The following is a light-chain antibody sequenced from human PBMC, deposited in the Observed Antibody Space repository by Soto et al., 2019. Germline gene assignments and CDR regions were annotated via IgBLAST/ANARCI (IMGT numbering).Light chain of an antibody. V-gene: IGLV1-40*01. Sequence: QPVLTQPPSVSGAPGQRVIISCTGPNSNIGTGFHVNWYQQLPGTAPRLLIYADNSRPSGVPDRFSGSKSDTSASLAITGLQSEDEADYYCQSYDRTVIGMGFGGGTKVTVL. CDR3: QSYDRTVIGMG. CDR1: NSNIGTGFH. CDR2: ADN. J-gene: IGLJ2*01.